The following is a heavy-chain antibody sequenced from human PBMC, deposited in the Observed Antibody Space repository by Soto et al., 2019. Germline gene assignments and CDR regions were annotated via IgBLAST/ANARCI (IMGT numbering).Heavy chain of an antibody. CDR1: GYTFTSYG. D-gene: IGHD6-13*01. J-gene: IGHJ5*02. CDR2: ISAYNGNT. V-gene: IGHV1-18*01. Sequence: ASVKVSCKASGYTFTSYGISWVRQAPGQGLEWMGWISAYNGNTNYAQKLQGRVTMTTDTSTSTAYMELRSLRSDDTAVYYCARVLRKTGYSSSWLYNWFDPWGQGTLVTVSS. CDR3: ARVLRKTGYSSSWLYNWFDP.